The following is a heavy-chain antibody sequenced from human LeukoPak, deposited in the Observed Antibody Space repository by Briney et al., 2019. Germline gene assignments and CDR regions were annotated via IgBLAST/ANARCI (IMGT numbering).Heavy chain of an antibody. CDR2: INHSGTT. V-gene: IGHV4-34*01. CDR3: ARAPITAGGNFDL. J-gene: IGHJ2*01. CDR1: GGSFSGYY. D-gene: IGHD6-13*01. Sequence: SETLSLTCAVYGGSFSGYYWSWIRQPPGKGLEWIGEINHSGTTYYNPSLKSRVTMSVETSQNQFSLKVRSVTAADTAVYYCARAPITAGGNFDLWGRGTLVTVSS.